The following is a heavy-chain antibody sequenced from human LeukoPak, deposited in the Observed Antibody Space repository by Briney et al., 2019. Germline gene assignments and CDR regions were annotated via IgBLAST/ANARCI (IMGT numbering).Heavy chain of an antibody. CDR3: ARVAGVTSSSRFMDV. CDR2: INHSGST. D-gene: IGHD6-6*01. J-gene: IGHJ6*03. V-gene: IGHV4-34*01. CDR1: GGSFSGYY. Sequence: SETLSLTCAVYGGSFSGYYWSWIRQPPGEGLEWIGEINHSGSTNYNPSLKSRVTISVDTSKNQFSLKLSSVTAADTAVYYCARVAGVTSSSRFMDVWGKGTTVTVSS.